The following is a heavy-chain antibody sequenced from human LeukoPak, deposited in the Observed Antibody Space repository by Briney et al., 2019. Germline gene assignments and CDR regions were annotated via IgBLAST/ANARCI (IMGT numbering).Heavy chain of an antibody. J-gene: IGHJ4*02. Sequence: GGSLRLSCSASGFTFSTSAMHWVRQAPGKGLEYVSSLGVNGISAYYADSVRGRSTISRDNAKGMLFLQMSSLRAEDTAVYYCVKGQEVVYTPTFDFWGQGTLVTVSP. CDR2: LGVNGISA. V-gene: IGHV3-64D*09. D-gene: IGHD2-8*02. CDR3: VKGQEVVYTPTFDF. CDR1: GFTFSTSA.